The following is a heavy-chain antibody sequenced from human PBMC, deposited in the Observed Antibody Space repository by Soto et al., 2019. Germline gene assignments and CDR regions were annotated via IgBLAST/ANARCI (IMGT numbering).Heavy chain of an antibody. CDR2: IIPIFGTA. Sequence: QVQLVQSGAEVKKPGSSVKVSCKASGGTFSSYAISWVRQAPGQGLEWMGGIIPIFGTANYAQKFQGRVTITADESTSTAYMELSSLRSEDTAVYYCAAYDYSNYEPSYYYYYGMDVWGQGTTVTVSS. CDR1: GGTFSSYA. D-gene: IGHD4-4*01. V-gene: IGHV1-69*01. J-gene: IGHJ6*02. CDR3: AAYDYSNYEPSYYYYYGMDV.